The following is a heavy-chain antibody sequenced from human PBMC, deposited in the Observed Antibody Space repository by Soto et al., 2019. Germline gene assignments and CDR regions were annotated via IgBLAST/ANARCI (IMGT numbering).Heavy chain of an antibody. CDR1: GGSISSSYW. D-gene: IGHD6-19*01. CDR3: ARSSGWYMLDY. J-gene: IGHJ4*02. V-gene: IGHV4-4*02. CDR2: IYHSGST. Sequence: QVQLQESGPGLVKPSGTLSLACAVSGGSISSSYWWSWVRQPPGKGLEWIGEIYHSGSTTYNPSLKSRVNISLDESENQFSLRLSSVTAADTAVYYCARSSGWYMLDYWGQGTLVTVSS.